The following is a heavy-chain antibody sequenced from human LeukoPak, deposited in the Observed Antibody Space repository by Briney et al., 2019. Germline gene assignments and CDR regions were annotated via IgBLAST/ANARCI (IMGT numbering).Heavy chain of an antibody. V-gene: IGHV3-30*02. CDR2: IRYDGSNK. D-gene: IGHD3-9*01. Sequence: GGSLRLSCAASGFTFSSYGMHWVRQAPGKGLEWVAFIRYDGSNKYYADSVKGRFTISRDNSKNTLYLQMNSLRAEDTAVYYCAKDANDILTGPYYYYYYYYMDVWGKGTTVTISS. CDR3: AKDANDILTGPYYYYYYYYMDV. CDR1: GFTFSSYG. J-gene: IGHJ6*03.